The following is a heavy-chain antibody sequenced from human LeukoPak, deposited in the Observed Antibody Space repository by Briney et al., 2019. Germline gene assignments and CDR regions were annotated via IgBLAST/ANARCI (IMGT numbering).Heavy chain of an antibody. CDR1: GFTFSSHA. CDR3: ANRPSSSTPGSASSFYI. Sequence: GGSLRLSCAASGFTFSSHAMSWVHQAPGKGLEWVSAISDGGGTTFHADSVKGRLAISRDNSKNTQVLQMSSLRAEDTALYYCANRPSSSTPGSASSFYIWGQGTTVTVCS. V-gene: IGHV3-23*01. CDR2: ISDGGGTT. D-gene: IGHD2-2*01. J-gene: IGHJ3*02.